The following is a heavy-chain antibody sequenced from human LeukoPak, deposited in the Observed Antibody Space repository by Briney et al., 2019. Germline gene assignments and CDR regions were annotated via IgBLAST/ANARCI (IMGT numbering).Heavy chain of an antibody. CDR3: AHRGYYDSSGYYSFDY. V-gene: IGHV2-5*01. Sequence: SGPTLVNPTQPLTLTCTFSGFSLSTSGVGVGWIRQPPGKALEWLALIYWNDDKRYIPSLKSRLTITKDTSKNQVVLTMTNMDPVDTATYYCAHRGYYDSSGYYSFDYWGQGTLVTVSS. J-gene: IGHJ4*02. CDR2: IYWNDDK. D-gene: IGHD3-22*01. CDR1: GFSLSTSGVG.